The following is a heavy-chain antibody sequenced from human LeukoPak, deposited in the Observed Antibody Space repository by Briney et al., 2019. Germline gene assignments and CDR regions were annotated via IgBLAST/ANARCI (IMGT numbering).Heavy chain of an antibody. V-gene: IGHV1-2*02. CDR1: GYTFTGYY. CDR2: INPNSGGT. J-gene: IGHJ4*02. Sequence: GASVKVSCKASGYTFTGYYMHWVRQAPGQGLEWMGWINPNSGGTNYAQKFLGRVTMTRDTSISTAYMELSRLRSDDTAVYYCARPLRYFDWLLEYWGQGTLVTVSS. CDR3: ARPLRYFDWLLEY. D-gene: IGHD3-9*01.